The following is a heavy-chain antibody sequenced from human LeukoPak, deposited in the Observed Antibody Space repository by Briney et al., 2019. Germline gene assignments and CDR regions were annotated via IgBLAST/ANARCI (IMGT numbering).Heavy chain of an antibody. Sequence: GGSLRLSCAASGFTFSTYWMHWVRQAPGKGLVWVSRINSDGISTNCADSVKGRFTISRDNAKNTLYLQMNTLRAEDTAVYYCARGAIAVAGPRRAFDIWGQGTMVTVSS. J-gene: IGHJ3*02. V-gene: IGHV3-74*01. CDR2: INSDGIST. D-gene: IGHD6-19*01. CDR1: GFTFSTYW. CDR3: ARGAIAVAGPRRAFDI.